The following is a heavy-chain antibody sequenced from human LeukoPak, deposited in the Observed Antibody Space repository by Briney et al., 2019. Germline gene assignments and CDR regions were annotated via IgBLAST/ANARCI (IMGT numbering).Heavy chain of an antibody. CDR2: VRNDGGDK. J-gene: IGHJ4*02. V-gene: IGHV3-30*02. D-gene: IGHD3-10*01. CDR3: AKHYYGSGSQKYYFDY. Sequence: GGSLRLSCAASGFIFSDYGMHWVRQAPGKGLEWVTMVRNDGGDKYYADSVRGRFTISRDNSKNTLYLQMNSLRPEDTAVYYCAKHYYGSGSQKYYFDYWGQGTLVTVSS. CDR1: GFIFSDYG.